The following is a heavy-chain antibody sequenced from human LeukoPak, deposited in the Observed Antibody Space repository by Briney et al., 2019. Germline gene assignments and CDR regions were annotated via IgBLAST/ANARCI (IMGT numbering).Heavy chain of an antibody. CDR1: GFTFSNAW. J-gene: IGHJ4*02. Sequence: PGGSLRLSCAASGFTFSNAWMNWVRQAPGKGLEWVGRIKSKTDGGTMDYAAPVKGRFTISRDDSKNTLYPQMNSLRAEDTAVYYCAKDLSGQQPRLPDYWGQGTLVTVSS. D-gene: IGHD6-13*01. V-gene: IGHV3-15*01. CDR2: IKSKTDGGTM. CDR3: AKDLSGQQPRLPDY.